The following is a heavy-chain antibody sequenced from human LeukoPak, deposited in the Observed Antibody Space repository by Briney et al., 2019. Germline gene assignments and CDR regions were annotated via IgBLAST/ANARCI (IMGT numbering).Heavy chain of an antibody. CDR2: IHYSGTT. Sequence: SETLSLTCTVSGGSITTDSYCWGWIRQPPGKGLKWIAIIHYSGTTYYSPSLKSRVTISVDTSKNQFSLQLISVTAADTAVYYCATYSTSRGWFDPWGQGTLVTVSS. V-gene: IGHV4-39*01. CDR1: GGSITTDSYC. J-gene: IGHJ5*02. CDR3: ATYSTSRGWFDP. D-gene: IGHD2-2*01.